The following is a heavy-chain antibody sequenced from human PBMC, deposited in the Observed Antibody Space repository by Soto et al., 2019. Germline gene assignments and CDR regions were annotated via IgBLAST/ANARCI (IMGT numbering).Heavy chain of an antibody. CDR2: INHSGST. Sequence: QVQLQQWGAGLLKPSETLSLTCAVYGGSFSGYYWSWIRQPPGKGLEWIGEINHSGSTNYNPSLKSRVTISVDPAKNQFALELCAVTAADTAVYYWARGNGYSSGWPFDYWGQGTLVTVSS. CDR1: GGSFSGYY. D-gene: IGHD6-19*01. J-gene: IGHJ4*02. CDR3: ARGNGYSSGWPFDY. V-gene: IGHV4-34*01.